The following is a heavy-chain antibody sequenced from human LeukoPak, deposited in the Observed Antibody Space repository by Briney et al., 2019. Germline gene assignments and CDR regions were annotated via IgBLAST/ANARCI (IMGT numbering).Heavy chain of an antibody. CDR3: ARETTTVGLHWFDP. Sequence: SETLSLTCTVSGGSISSSTYYWGWIRQTPGKGLEWIGSIYHSGNTSYNPSVKSRVTISVDASKNQVSLKLSSVTAADTALYYCARETTTVGLHWFDPWGQGTLVTVSS. V-gene: IGHV4-39*07. CDR1: GGSISSSTYY. J-gene: IGHJ5*02. CDR2: IYHSGNT. D-gene: IGHD1-26*01.